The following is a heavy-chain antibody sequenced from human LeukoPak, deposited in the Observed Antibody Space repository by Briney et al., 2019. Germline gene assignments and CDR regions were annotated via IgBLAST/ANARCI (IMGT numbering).Heavy chain of an antibody. Sequence: ASVKVSCKASGCTFTSYDINWVRQATGQGLEWMGWMNPNSGNTGYAQKFQGRVTMTRNTSISTAYMELSSLRSDDTAVYYCARPYCSGGSCHDFFDYWGQGTLVTVSS. D-gene: IGHD2-15*01. CDR3: ARPYCSGGSCHDFFDY. V-gene: IGHV1-8*01. CDR2: MNPNSGNT. J-gene: IGHJ4*02. CDR1: GCTFTSYD.